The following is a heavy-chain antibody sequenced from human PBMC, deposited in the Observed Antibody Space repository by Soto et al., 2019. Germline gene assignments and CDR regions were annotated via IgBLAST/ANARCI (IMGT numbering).Heavy chain of an antibody. CDR2: FIPIFGTA. CDR3: ARGYTFGGVIGTFDA. CDR1: GGTFNNYA. J-gene: IGHJ4*02. D-gene: IGHD3-16*02. Sequence: QVQLVQSGAEVKRPGSSVKVSCEASGGTFNNYAISWVRQAPRQGLEWMGGFIPIFGTARYTQKFQGRVTIIAETSTSTAYLELSGLRSEDTAMYYCARGYTFGGVIGTFDAWGQGTLVTVSS. V-gene: IGHV1-69*06.